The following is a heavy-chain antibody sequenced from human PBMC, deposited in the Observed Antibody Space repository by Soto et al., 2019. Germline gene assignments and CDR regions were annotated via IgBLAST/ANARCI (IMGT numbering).Heavy chain of an antibody. CDR2: IYYSGST. J-gene: IGHJ6*04. Sequence: PSETPSLTRTVYGGSISSHYWSWIRQPPGKGLEWIGNIYYSGSTNYNPSLKSRVTISVDTSKNQFSLKLSSVTAADTAVYCCARERYYGMDTSGEGNTVTVSA. CDR3: ARERYYGMDT. CDR1: GGSISSHY. V-gene: IGHV4-59*11.